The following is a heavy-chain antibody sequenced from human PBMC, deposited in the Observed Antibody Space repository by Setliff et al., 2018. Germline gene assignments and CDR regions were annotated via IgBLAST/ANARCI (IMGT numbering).Heavy chain of an antibody. CDR2: ISGGADKT. V-gene: IGHV3-20*04. J-gene: IGHJ4*02. Sequence: GESLKISCAASGFTFDDFGMSWVRQAPGKGLEWVSSISGGADKTYYADSVRGRFTISRDNSKNILYLQMNSLRPEDTAVYYCARFAKCGGHCWNDYWGQGTRVTVSS. D-gene: IGHD2-21*02. CDR1: GFTFDDFG. CDR3: ARFAKCGGHCWNDY.